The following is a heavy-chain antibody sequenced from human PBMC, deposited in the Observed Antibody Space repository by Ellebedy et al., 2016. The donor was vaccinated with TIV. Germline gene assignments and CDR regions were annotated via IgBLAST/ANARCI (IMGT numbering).Heavy chain of an antibody. CDR1: GFTFSDYY. CDR2: ISTSGDTR. V-gene: IGHV3-11*01. Sequence: PGGSLRLSCAASGFTFSDYYMSWIRQAPGKGLEWVTYISTSGDTRYYADPVKGRFTISRDNGKNSLYLQMNSLRAEDTAVYYCARDPYYDDSSGYYHSGYYGMDVWGQGTTVTVSS. J-gene: IGHJ6*02. CDR3: ARDPYYDDSSGYYHSGYYGMDV. D-gene: IGHD3-22*01.